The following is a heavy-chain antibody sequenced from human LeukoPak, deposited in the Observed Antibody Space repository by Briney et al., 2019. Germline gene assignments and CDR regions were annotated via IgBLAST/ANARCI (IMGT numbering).Heavy chain of an antibody. CDR2: ISAYNGNT. CDR3: ARAPNSGYDRGYYFDY. V-gene: IGHV1-18*01. J-gene: IGHJ4*02. Sequence: ASVKVSCKASGYTFTSYGISWVRQAPGQGLKWMGWISAYNGNTNYAQKLQGRVTMTTDTSTSTAYMELRSLRSEDTAVYYCARAPNSGYDRGYYFDYWGQGTLVTASS. CDR1: GYTFTSYG. D-gene: IGHD5-12*01.